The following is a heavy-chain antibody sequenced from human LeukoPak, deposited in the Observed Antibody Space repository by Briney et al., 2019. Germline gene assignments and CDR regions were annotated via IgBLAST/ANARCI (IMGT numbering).Heavy chain of an antibody. D-gene: IGHD6-13*01. CDR1: GYTFTGYY. V-gene: IGHV1-2*02. Sequence: ASVKVSRKASGYTFTGYYMHWVPQAPGQGLEWMGWINPNSGGTNYAQKFQGRVTMTRDTSISTAYMELSRLRSDDTAVYYCARDGIAAAGTKNWFDPWGQGTLVTVSS. J-gene: IGHJ5*02. CDR3: ARDGIAAAGTKNWFDP. CDR2: INPNSGGT.